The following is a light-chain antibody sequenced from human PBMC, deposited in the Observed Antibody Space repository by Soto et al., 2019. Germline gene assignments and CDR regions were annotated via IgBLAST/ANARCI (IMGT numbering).Light chain of an antibody. CDR2: DAS. J-gene: IGKJ5*01. Sequence: EIVLTQSPATLSLSPGERATLSCRASQSFSSYLAWYQQKPGQAPRLLIYDASKRATGIPARFSGRGSGTDFTLTISSVEPEYFAVYYCQQRSNGHPVITGGEGTRLEIK. CDR3: QQRSNGHPVIT. CDR1: QSFSSY. V-gene: IGKV3-11*01.